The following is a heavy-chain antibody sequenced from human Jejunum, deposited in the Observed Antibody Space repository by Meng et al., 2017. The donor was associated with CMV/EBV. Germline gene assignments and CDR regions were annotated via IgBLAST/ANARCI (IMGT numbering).Heavy chain of an antibody. CDR2: ISAYNGNT. CDR3: ARVEVGITSGDY. Sequence: QAHLGQAVGEVKEPGTSLKVSCKASGYTFTNYGITWVRQAPGQGLEWMGWISAYNGNTNYAQTLQGRVTMTTDTSTSTAYMELRSLRSDDTAVYYCARVEVGITSGDYWGQGTLVTVSS. CDR1: GYTFTNYG. D-gene: IGHD1-26*01. V-gene: IGHV1-18*01. J-gene: IGHJ4*02.